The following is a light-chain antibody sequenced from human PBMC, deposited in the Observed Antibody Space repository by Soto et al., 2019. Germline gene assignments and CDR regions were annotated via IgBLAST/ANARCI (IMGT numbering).Light chain of an antibody. Sequence: ETVLTQSPGSLSLSPGERATLSCRASQSLSNNIYLAWYQQKPGQAPRLLIYGASTRATGIPARFSGSGSGTEFTLTISSLQSEDFAVYYCQQYNNWPQTFGQGTKVDIK. CDR2: GAS. J-gene: IGKJ1*01. CDR1: QSLSNN. V-gene: IGKV3-15*01. CDR3: QQYNNWPQT.